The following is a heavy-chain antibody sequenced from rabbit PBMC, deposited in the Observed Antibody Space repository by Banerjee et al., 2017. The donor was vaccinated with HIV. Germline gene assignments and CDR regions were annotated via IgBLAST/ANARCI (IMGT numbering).Heavy chain of an antibody. Sequence: QEQLEESGGDLVQPEGSLALTCKASGIDFSSYYYMCWVRQAPGKGLEWIGCIYTDTDSTSYANWAKGRFTISKTSSTTVTLQMTSLTAADTATYFCARDGYAGYGPLYYFNLWGQGTLVTVS. D-gene: IGHD7-1*01. CDR1: GIDFSSYYY. CDR2: IYTDTDST. CDR3: ARDGYAGYGPLYYFNL. V-gene: IGHV1S45*01. J-gene: IGHJ4*01.